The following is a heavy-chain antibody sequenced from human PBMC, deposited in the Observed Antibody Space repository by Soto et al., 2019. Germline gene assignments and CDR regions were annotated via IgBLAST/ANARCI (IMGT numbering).Heavy chain of an antibody. V-gene: IGHV1-46*03. CDR3: ARDRTDIVVVVAATFFAFDI. J-gene: IGHJ3*02. D-gene: IGHD2-15*01. CDR2: INPSGGST. Sequence: ASVKVSCKASGYTFTSYYMHWVRQAPGQGLEWMGIINPSGGSTSYAQKFQGRVTMTRDTSTSTVYMELSSLRSEDTAVYYCARDRTDIVVVVAATFFAFDIWGQGTMVTVSS. CDR1: GYTFTSYY.